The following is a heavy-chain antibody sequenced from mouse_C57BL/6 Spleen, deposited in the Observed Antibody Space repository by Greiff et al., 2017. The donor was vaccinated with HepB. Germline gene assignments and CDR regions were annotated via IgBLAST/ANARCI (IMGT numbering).Heavy chain of an antibody. CDR2: IHPNSGST. CDR3: ARETTVTDAMDY. Sequence: QVQLQQPGAELVKPGASVKLSCKASGYTFTSYWMHWVKQRPGQGLEWIGMIHPNSGSTNYNEKFKSKATLTVDKSSSTAYMQLSSLTSEDSAVYYCARETTVTDAMDYWGQGTSVTVAS. CDR1: GYTFTSYW. J-gene: IGHJ4*01. D-gene: IGHD1-1*01. V-gene: IGHV1-64*01.